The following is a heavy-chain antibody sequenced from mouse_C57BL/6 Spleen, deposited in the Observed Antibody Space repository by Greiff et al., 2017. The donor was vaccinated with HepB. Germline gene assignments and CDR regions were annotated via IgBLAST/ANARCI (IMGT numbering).Heavy chain of an antibody. CDR2: IYPGDGDT. D-gene: IGHD2-2*01. J-gene: IGHJ1*03. CDR1: GYAFSSSW. V-gene: IGHV1-82*01. CDR3: ASYYGYYWYFDV. Sequence: QVQLQQSGPELVKPGASVKISCKASGYAFSSSWMNWVKQRPGKGLEWIGRIYPGDGDTNYNGKFKGKATLTADKSSSTAYMQLSSLTSEDSAVYFCASYYGYYWYFDVWGTGTTVTVSS.